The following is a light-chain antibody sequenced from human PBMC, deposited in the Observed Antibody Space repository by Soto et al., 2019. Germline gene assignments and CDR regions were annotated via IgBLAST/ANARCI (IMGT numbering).Light chain of an antibody. Sequence: QSALTQPASVSGSPGQSITISCTGTSSDVGGYNYVSWYQQHPGKAPKLMIYDVSKRPSGVPNRFSGSKSGNTASLTFSGHQAEEAAYYYCSSDTSSSAVFGGGTKVTVL. CDR2: DVS. J-gene: IGLJ2*01. CDR1: SSDVGGYNY. CDR3: SSDTSSSAV. V-gene: IGLV2-14*01.